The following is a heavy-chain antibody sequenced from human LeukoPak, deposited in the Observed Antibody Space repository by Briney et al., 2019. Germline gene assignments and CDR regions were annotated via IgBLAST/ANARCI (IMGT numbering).Heavy chain of an antibody. J-gene: IGHJ4*02. D-gene: IGHD3-3*01. CDR1: GGSMSSYY. V-gene: IGHV4-59*01. Sequence: SETLSLTCTVSGGSMSSYYWNWIRQPPWKRLEWIGYIYYSGSTNYNPSLKSRVTISVDTSKNQFSLKLSSVTAADTAVYYCARDWSGYYHFDYWGQGTLVTVSS. CDR3: ARDWSGYYHFDY. CDR2: IYYSGST.